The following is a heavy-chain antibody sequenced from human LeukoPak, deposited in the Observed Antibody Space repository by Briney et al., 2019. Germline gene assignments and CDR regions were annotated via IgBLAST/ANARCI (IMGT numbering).Heavy chain of an antibody. CDR2: IYHSGST. Sequence: SETLSLTCAVSGYSISSGYYWGWIRQPPGKGLEWIGSIYHSGSTYYNPSLKSRVTISVDTSKNQFSLKLSSVTAAVTAVYYCARNSGSNDVDYWGQGTLVTVSS. V-gene: IGHV4-38-2*01. CDR1: GYSISSGYY. J-gene: IGHJ4*02. CDR3: ARNSGSNDVDY. D-gene: IGHD1-26*01.